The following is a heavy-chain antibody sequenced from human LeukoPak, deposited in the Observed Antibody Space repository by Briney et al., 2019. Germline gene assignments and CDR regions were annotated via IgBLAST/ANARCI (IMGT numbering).Heavy chain of an antibody. CDR1: GFSVSSNY. CDR3: ATILF. D-gene: IGHD2-21*01. CDR2: IYSGGST. Sequence: GGSLGLSCAVSGFSVSSNYMTWVRQAPGKGLEWVSVIYSGGSTYYAESVKGRFTISRDSSKNTLYLQMNSLRAEDTAVYYCATILFWGRGTLVTVSS. V-gene: IGHV3-66*01. J-gene: IGHJ4*02.